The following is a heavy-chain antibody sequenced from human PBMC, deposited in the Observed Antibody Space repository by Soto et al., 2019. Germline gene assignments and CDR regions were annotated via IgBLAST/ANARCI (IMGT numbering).Heavy chain of an antibody. D-gene: IGHD6-6*01. CDR3: ARGGAGSPSGFDY. V-gene: IGHV4-34*01. CDR1: GGSFSGHY. CDR2: INHSGST. Sequence: QVQLQQWGAGLLKPSETLSLTCAVYGGSFSGHYWSWIRQPPGKGLEWIGEINHSGSTNYNPSLKSRVAISIDTSKNQLSLKLSSVTAADTTVYYCARGGAGSPSGFDYWGQGTLVTVSP. J-gene: IGHJ4*02.